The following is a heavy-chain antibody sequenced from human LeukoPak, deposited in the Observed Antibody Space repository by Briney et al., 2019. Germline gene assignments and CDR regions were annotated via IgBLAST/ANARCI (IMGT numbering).Heavy chain of an antibody. Sequence: PGGSLRLSCAAPGFIFRSCWMSWVRQAPGEGLEWVANIKQDGSAENYVDSVKGRFTISRDNAKNSLYLQMNSLRAEDTAVYYRGRELSSGIDYWGQGTLVTVSS. CDR2: IKQDGSAE. J-gene: IGHJ4*02. D-gene: IGHD3-22*01. CDR1: GFIFRSCW. CDR3: GRELSSGIDY. V-gene: IGHV3-7*05.